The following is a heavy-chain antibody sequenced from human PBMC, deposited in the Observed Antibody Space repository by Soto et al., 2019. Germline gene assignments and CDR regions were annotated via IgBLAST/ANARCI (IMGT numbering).Heavy chain of an antibody. CDR1: GFTFSSYG. CDR3: ARDADSDRYYYYGMDV. J-gene: IGHJ6*02. Sequence: QVQLGESGGGVVQPGRSLRLSCAASGFTFSSYGLHWVRQAPGKGLEWVAVIWYDGSNKYYADYVKGRFTSSRDHSKNTLYLQMNSLRAEDPAVDYCARDADSDRYYYYGMDVWGQGTTVNVSS. V-gene: IGHV3-33*01. CDR2: IWYDGSNK. D-gene: IGHD2-21*02.